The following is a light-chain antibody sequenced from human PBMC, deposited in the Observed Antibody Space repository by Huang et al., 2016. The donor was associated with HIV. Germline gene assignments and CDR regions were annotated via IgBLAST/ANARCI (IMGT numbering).Light chain of an antibody. J-gene: IGKJ1*01. Sequence: PDSISCKSSQSLLHGDGKTYLYWYVKKSGQSPQLLMYEVSRRFAGVPERCSGGGSGTDFTLRISQVEAEDVGVYYCMQDSDLPTFGQGTKVEI. CDR3: MQDSDLPT. V-gene: IGKV2-29*02. CDR1: QSLLHGDGKTY. CDR2: EVS.